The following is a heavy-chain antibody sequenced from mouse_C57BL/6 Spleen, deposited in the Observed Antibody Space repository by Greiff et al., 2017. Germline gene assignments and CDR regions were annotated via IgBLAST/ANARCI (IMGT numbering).Heavy chain of an antibody. CDR3: AREATPYYFDY. J-gene: IGHJ2*01. CDR1: GYSITSGYY. CDR2: ISYDGSN. Sequence: EVQLQQSGPGLVKPSQSLSLTCSVTGYSITSGYYWNWIRQFPGNKLEWMGYISYDGSNNYNPSLKNRISITRDTSKNQFFLKLNSVTTEDTATYYCAREATPYYFDYWGQGTTLTVSS. D-gene: IGHD6-1*01. V-gene: IGHV3-6*01.